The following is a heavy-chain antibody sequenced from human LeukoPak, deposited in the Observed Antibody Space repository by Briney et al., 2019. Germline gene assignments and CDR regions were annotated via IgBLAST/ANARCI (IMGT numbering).Heavy chain of an antibody. CDR3: ARDGNYDSTEFYHY. D-gene: IGHD3-22*01. J-gene: IGHJ4*02. Sequence: GGSLRLSCTGSGVTFEDYYLSWIRQAPGKGLEWISYVSSTGGDKFYADPVKGRFTISRDNSKNTLYLQMNSLRAEDTAVYYCARDGNYDSTEFYHYWGQGTLVTVSS. V-gene: IGHV3-11*04. CDR2: VSSTGGDK. CDR1: GVTFEDYY.